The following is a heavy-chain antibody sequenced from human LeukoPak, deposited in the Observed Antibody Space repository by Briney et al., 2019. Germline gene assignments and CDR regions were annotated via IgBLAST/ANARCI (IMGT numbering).Heavy chain of an antibody. CDR3: ARLYYSYGIMDFDY. Sequence: PSETLSLTCAVSGYSISSGYYWGWIRQPPGKGLEWIGSIYHGGSTYYNPSLKSRVTISVDTSKNQFSLKLSSVTAADTAVYYCARLYYSYGIMDFDYWGQGTLVTVSS. CDR1: GYSISSGYY. J-gene: IGHJ4*02. V-gene: IGHV4-38-2*01. CDR2: IYHGGST. D-gene: IGHD5-18*01.